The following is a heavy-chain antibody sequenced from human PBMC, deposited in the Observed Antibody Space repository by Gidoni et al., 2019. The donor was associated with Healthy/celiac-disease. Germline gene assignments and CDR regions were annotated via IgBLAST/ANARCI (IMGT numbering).Heavy chain of an antibody. CDR3: TSSPLMQDKAGAFDI. J-gene: IGHJ3*02. V-gene: IGHV3-49*03. D-gene: IGHD3-16*01. CDR2: IRSKAYGGKT. Sequence: EVQLVESVGGLLQPGRTLRLSCTASGFTFGSYAMSWFRQAPGKGLEWVGFIRSKAYGGKTEYDAYVKGRLAISRDDSKSIAYLQMNSLKTEDTAVYYCTSSPLMQDKAGAFDIWGQGTMVTVSS. CDR1: GFTFGSYA.